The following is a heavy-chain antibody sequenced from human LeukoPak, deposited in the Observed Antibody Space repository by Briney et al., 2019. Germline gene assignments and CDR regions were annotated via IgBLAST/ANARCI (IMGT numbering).Heavy chain of an antibody. V-gene: IGHV4-61*05. CDR1: GGSISSNTCY. D-gene: IGHD1-26*01. CDR2: IYYSGST. J-gene: IGHJ3*02. Sequence: SETLSLTCTVSGGSISSNTCYWGWIRQPPGKGLEWIGYIYYSGSTNYNPSLKSRVTISVDTSKNQFSLKLSSVTAADTAVYYCARGGIGSYYAFDIWGQGTMVTVSS. CDR3: ARGGIGSYYAFDI.